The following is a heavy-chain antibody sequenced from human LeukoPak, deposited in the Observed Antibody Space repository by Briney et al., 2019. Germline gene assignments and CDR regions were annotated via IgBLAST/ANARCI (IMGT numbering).Heavy chain of an antibody. D-gene: IGHD3-3*01. CDR1: GYTFTGYY. V-gene: IGHV1-2*02. J-gene: IGHJ4*02. CDR3: ARDRHYDFWSGYPDFDY. Sequence: ASVKVSCKASGYTFTGYYMHWVRQAPGQGLEWMGWINPNSGGTNYAQKLQGRVTMTTDTSTSTAYMELRSLRSDDTAVYYCARDRHYDFWSGYPDFDYWGQGTLVTVSS. CDR2: INPNSGGT.